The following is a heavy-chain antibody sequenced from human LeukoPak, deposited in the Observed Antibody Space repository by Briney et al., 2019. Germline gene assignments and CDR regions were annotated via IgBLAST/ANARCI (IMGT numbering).Heavy chain of an antibody. V-gene: IGHV3-7*01. CDR2: MNQDGSAK. D-gene: IGHD2-8*01. J-gene: IGHJ6*03. CDR1: GFTFSDSW. Sequence: GGSLRLSCAASGFTFSDSWMSWVRQAPGKGLEWVANMNQDGSAKDYVDSLQGRFTTSRDNAQNSLYLQMNSLRVEDTAVYYCARPTGKWSDYMNVWGKGTTVTVSS. CDR3: ARPTGKWSDYMNV.